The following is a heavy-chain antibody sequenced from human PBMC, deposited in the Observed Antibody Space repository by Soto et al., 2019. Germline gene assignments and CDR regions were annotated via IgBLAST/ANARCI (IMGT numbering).Heavy chain of an antibody. CDR1: GGSISSGGYY. Sequence: QVQLQESGPGLVKPSQTLSLTCTVSGGSISSGGYYWSWIRQYPGKGLEWIGYIYYSGSTYYNPSLEGRVTISFDTSKNQFSLKPSSVTAADTAMYYCHAYLGPIGRSDTFDIWGQGTMVTVSS. CDR2: IYYSGST. J-gene: IGHJ3*02. D-gene: IGHD3-3*02. CDR3: HAYLGPIGRSDTFDI. V-gene: IGHV4-31*03.